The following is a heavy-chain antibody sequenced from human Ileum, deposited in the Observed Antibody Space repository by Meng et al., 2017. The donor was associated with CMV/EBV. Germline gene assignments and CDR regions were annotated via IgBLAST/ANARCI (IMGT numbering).Heavy chain of an antibody. CDR1: GASSNSNNYF. Sequence: QVRAAVPGLVKPSAPLPLTCTVSGASSNSNNYFWGWIRQALGKGPEWIGSIHYNEKTYYNPPFKSRVTISVDTSNKQVSLNLNSVTAADTAVYYCTTRGLGFDSSLFDFWGQGTLVTVSS. CDR3: TTRGLGFDSSLFDF. D-gene: IGHD3-22*01. J-gene: IGHJ4*02. CDR2: IHYNEKT. V-gene: IGHV4-39*07.